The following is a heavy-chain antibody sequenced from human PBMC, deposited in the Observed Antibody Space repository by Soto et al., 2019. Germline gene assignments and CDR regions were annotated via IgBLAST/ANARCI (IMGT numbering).Heavy chain of an antibody. D-gene: IGHD3-3*01. J-gene: IGHJ6*02. V-gene: IGHV4-30-4*01. CDR1: GGSISSGDYY. Sequence: ASETLSLTCTVSGGSISSGDYYWSWIRQPPGKGLEWIGYIYYSGSTYYNPSLKSRVTISVDTSKNQFSLKLTSVTAADTAVYYCARDGSYDFWSGYYTAPFKYGMDVWGQGTTVTVSS. CDR2: IYYSGST. CDR3: ARDGSYDFWSGYYTAPFKYGMDV.